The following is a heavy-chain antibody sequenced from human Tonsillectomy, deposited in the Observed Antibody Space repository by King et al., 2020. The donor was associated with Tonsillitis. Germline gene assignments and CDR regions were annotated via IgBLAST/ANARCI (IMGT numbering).Heavy chain of an antibody. V-gene: IGHV4-61*02. CDR3: ARLDYDILTGYPRTFDY. CDR1: GGSISSGNYY. CDR2: IYTNEST. J-gene: IGHJ4*02. D-gene: IGHD3-9*01. Sequence: QLQESGPGLVKPSQTLSLTCAVSGGSISSGNYYWTWIRQPAGKGLEWIGRIYTNESTNYNPSLKSRVTMSVDTSKNQFSLRLSSVTAADTAVYYCARLDYDILTGYPRTFDYWGQGTLVTVSS.